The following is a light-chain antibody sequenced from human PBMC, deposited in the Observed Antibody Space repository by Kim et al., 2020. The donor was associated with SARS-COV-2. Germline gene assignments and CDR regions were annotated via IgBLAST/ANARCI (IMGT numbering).Light chain of an antibody. V-gene: IGKV3-15*01. CDR1: QSVSSN. J-gene: IGKJ1*01. CDR3: QHPGT. CDR2: GAS. Sequence: EIVMTQSPATLSVSPGERATLSCRASQSVSSNLAWYQQKPGQPPRLLIYGASTRATGIPARFSDSGSGTEFTLTISSLQSEDFAVYYCQHPGTFGQGTKVDIK.